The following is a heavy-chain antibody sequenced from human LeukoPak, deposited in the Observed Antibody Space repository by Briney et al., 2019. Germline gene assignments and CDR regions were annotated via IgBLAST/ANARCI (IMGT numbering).Heavy chain of an antibody. D-gene: IGHD5-24*01. CDR2: INPGGDNT. Sequence: ASVKVSCKASGYTFTNYYIHWVRQPPGQGLEWMGLINPGGDNTDYAQNFQGRVTMTRDTSTSTVYMELSSLRSEDTAFYYCATDHSMANTAWWFDPWGQGTLVTVSS. CDR1: GYTFTNYY. V-gene: IGHV1-46*01. J-gene: IGHJ5*02. CDR3: ATDHSMANTAWWFDP.